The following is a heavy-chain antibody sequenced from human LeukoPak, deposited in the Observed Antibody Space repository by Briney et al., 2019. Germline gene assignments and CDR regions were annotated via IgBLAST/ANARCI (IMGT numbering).Heavy chain of an antibody. CDR1: GFTFSRFA. J-gene: IGHJ4*02. V-gene: IGHV3-23*01. D-gene: IGHD6-19*01. CDR2: ISSSGGST. Sequence: QPGGSLRLSCAASGFTFSRFAMSWVRQAPGKGLEWVSAISSSGGSTYYADSVKGRFTISRDNSKNTLYLQMNSLRAEDTAVYYCASQWLVLGAFDYWGQGTLATVSS. CDR3: ASQWLVLGAFDY.